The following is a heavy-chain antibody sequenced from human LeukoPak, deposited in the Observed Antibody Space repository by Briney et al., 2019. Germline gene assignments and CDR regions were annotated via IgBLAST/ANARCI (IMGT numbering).Heavy chain of an antibody. CDR3: ARDQSPAHFDY. J-gene: IGHJ4*02. V-gene: IGHV3-23*01. Sequence: SGGSLRLSCAASGFTFSSYAMSWVRQAPGKGLEWVSVISNSGSSTWYADSVKGRFTVSRDNSKNTLYLQMNSLRAEDTAVYYCARDQSPAHFDYWGQGTLVTVSS. CDR1: GFTFSSYA. CDR2: ISNSGSST.